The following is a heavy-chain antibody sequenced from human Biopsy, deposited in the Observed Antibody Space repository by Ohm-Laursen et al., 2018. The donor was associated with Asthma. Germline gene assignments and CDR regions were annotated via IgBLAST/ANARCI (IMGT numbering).Heavy chain of an antibody. J-gene: IGHJ5*02. D-gene: IGHD3-16*02. V-gene: IGHV4-59*07. CDR1: GGSISDYY. CDR3: ARGVITNWFDP. CDR2: IYYSGST. Sequence: SDTLSLTCTVSGGSISDYYKTWFRPPPGKGLEWIGYIYYSGSTNYNPSLKSRVTISEDTSKNQFSLKLTSVTAADTAVYYCARGVITNWFDPWGQGTLVTVSS.